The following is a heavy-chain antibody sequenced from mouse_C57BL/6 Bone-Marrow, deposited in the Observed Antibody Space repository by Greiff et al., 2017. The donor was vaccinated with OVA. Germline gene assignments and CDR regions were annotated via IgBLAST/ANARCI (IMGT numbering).Heavy chain of an antibody. D-gene: IGHD2-4*01. J-gene: IGHJ3*01. Sequence: EVQLVESGGDLVKPGGSLKLSCAASGFTFSSYGMSWVRQTPDKRLEWVATISSGGSYTYYPDRVKGRFTISRDNAKNTLYLQMSSLKSEDTAMYYCATMITAWFAYWGQGTLVTVSA. CDR1: GFTFSSYG. CDR3: ATMITAWFAY. V-gene: IGHV5-6*01. CDR2: ISSGGSYT.